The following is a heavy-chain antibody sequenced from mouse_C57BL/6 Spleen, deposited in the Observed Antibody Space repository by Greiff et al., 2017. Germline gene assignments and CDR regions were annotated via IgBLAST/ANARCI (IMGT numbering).Heavy chain of an antibody. CDR2: ISDGGSYT. D-gene: IGHD2-3*01. V-gene: IGHV5-4*01. CDR1: GFTFSSYA. J-gene: IGHJ2*01. Sequence: EVQRVESGGGLVKPGGSLKLSCAASGFTFSSYAMSWVRQTPEKRLEWVATISDGGSYTYYPDNVKGRFTISRDNAKNNLYLQMSHLKSEDTAMYYCASLIYDGYYVYYFDYWGQGTTLTVSS. CDR3: ASLIYDGYYVYYFDY.